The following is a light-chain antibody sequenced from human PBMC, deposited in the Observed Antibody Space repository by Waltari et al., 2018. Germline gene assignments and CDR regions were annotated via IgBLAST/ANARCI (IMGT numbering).Light chain of an antibody. J-gene: IGLJ3*02. V-gene: IGLV1-40*01. CDR3: QSYDTSQSVV. CDR1: NSNIGACYD. Sequence: QSVLTQPPSVSGAPGQRVTISCSGDNSNIGACYDVQWYRQLPGTAPKLLIHGNDNRPSGVPERISGSKSGTSASLAITGLQAEDEADYYCQSYDTSQSVVFGGGTKLTVL. CDR2: GND.